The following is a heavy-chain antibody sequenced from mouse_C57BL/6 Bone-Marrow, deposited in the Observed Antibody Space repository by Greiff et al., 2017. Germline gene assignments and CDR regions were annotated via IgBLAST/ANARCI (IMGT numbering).Heavy chain of an antibody. J-gene: IGHJ3*01. Sequence: QVQLQQPGAELVKPGASVKLSCKASGYTFTSYWMHWVKQRPEQGLEWIGMIHPNSGSTNYNEKFKSKATLTVDKSSSTAYMQLSSLTSEDSAVYYCAKRARWLRGFAYWGQGTLVTVSA. CDR2: IHPNSGST. CDR3: AKRARWLRGFAY. V-gene: IGHV1-64*01. D-gene: IGHD2-2*01. CDR1: GYTFTSYW.